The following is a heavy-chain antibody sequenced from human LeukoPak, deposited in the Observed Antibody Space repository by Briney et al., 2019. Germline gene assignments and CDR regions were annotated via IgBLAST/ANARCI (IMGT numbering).Heavy chain of an antibody. J-gene: IGHJ4*02. V-gene: IGHV4-4*02. Sequence: SETLSLTCAVSGASISSSYWWSWVRQPPGKGLEWIGEIHHSGSTTYNPSLKSRVTISVDKSKNQFSLKLSSVTAADTAVYYCAPSPCSGDSCYRFDFWGQGTQVTVSS. CDR2: IHHSGST. CDR3: APSPCSGDSCYRFDF. D-gene: IGHD2-15*01. CDR1: GASISSSYW.